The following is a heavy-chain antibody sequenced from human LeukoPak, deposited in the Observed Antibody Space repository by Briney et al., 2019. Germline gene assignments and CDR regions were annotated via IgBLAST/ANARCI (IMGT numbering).Heavy chain of an antibody. J-gene: IGHJ4*02. CDR3: ARGGKYYDFWSGYYHPFDY. Sequence: GASVKVSCKASGYTFTSYDINWVRQATGQGLEWMGWMNPNSGNTGYAQKFQGRVTMTRNTSISTAYMELNSLRSEDTAVYYCARGGKYYDFWSGYYHPFDYWGQGTLVTVSS. V-gene: IGHV1-8*01. CDR2: MNPNSGNT. CDR1: GYTFTSYD. D-gene: IGHD3-3*01.